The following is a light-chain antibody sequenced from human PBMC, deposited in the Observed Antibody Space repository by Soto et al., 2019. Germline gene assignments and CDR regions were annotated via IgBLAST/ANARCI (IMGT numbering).Light chain of an antibody. CDR2: EVN. V-gene: IGLV2-8*01. J-gene: IGLJ1*01. CDR3: SSCAGSSNV. Sequence: QSALTQPPSASGSPGQSVAISCTGTSSDVGGYNYVSWYQQHPGKAPILMIDEVNKRPSGVPDRFSASKSGNTASLTVAGLQAEDEADYYCSSCAGSSNVFGTGTKLTVL. CDR1: SSDVGGYNY.